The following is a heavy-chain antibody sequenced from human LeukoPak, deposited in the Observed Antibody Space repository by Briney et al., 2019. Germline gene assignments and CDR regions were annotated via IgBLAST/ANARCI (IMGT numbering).Heavy chain of an antibody. CDR1: GFTFSSYA. CDR3: ARDPNYYDSMY. CDR2: ISGSVVRT. J-gene: IGHJ4*02. V-gene: IGHV3-23*01. D-gene: IGHD3-22*01. Sequence: PGGSLTLSCAASGFTFSSYAMSWVRQAPGKGREGVSGISGSVVRTYYADSVRGRSTISGNNAKNSLYLQMNSRGAEDTAVYYCARDPNYYDSMYWGQGTLVTVSS.